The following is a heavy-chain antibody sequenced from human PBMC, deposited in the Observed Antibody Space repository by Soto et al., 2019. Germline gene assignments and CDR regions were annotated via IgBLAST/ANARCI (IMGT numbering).Heavy chain of an antibody. CDR3: AREIVVARGASYFDY. Sequence: VGSLRLSCVGSGFTFSSNWMTWVRQAPGKGLEWVGNIRQDGSEKNYVDSVKGRFTISRDNAKNSLYLQMNSLRAEDTAVYYCAREIVVARGASYFDYWGPGTLVTV. V-gene: IGHV3-7*04. J-gene: IGHJ4*02. CDR2: IRQDGSEK. CDR1: GFTFSSNW. D-gene: IGHD2-2*01.